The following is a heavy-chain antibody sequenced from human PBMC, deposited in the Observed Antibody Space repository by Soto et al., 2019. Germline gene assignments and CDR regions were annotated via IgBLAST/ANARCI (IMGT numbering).Heavy chain of an antibody. D-gene: IGHD2-15*01. J-gene: IGHJ4*02. V-gene: IGHV4-39*02. Sequence: QLQLQESGPGLVKPSETLSLTCTVSGGSISSSSYYWGWSRQPPGKGLEWMGSIHYAGNTYYTPSLKRRVTISVDTSKNQFSLKLSSVTAADTAVYYCAREGGRYCSGGSCQVDYWGQGTLVTVSS. CDR1: GGSISSSSYY. CDR3: AREGGRYCSGGSCQVDY. CDR2: IHYAGNT.